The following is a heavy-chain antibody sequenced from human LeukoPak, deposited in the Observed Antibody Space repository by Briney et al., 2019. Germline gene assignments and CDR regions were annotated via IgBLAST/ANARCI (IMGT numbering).Heavy chain of an antibody. V-gene: IGHV3-7*01. Sequence: GGSLRLSCAASGFIFSTYWMSWVRQAPGKGLEWVAIINQDGSKGSYVDSVKGRLTISRDNAKNSLYLQMNSLRAEDTAVYYCARGLYSGYDLWGQGTLVTVSS. CDR3: ARGLYSGYDL. J-gene: IGHJ4*02. CDR1: GFIFSTYW. CDR2: INQDGSKG. D-gene: IGHD5-12*01.